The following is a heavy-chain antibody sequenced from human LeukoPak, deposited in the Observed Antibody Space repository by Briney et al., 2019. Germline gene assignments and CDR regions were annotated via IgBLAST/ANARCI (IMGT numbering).Heavy chain of an antibody. CDR1: GGTFSSYA. Sequence: SVKVSCKASGGTFSSYAISWVRQAPGQGLEWMGGIIPIFGTANYAQKFQGRVTITADESTSTAYMELSSLRSEDTAVYYCARGRRTYCSSTSCYRSGYYYYGMDVWGKGTTVTVSS. J-gene: IGHJ6*04. V-gene: IGHV1-69*13. CDR3: ARGRRTYCSSTSCYRSGYYYYGMDV. CDR2: IIPIFGTA. D-gene: IGHD2-2*01.